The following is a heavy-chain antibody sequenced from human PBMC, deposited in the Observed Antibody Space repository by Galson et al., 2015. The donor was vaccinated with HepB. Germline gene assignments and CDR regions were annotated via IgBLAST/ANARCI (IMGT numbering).Heavy chain of an antibody. CDR1: GFTFSSYA. CDR2: ISSYGNT. J-gene: IGHJ4*02. V-gene: IGHV3-23*01. Sequence: SLRLSCAASGFTFSSYAMSWVRLAPGKGLQWVSSISSYGNTYYADSLMGRFTISRDNSKNTLHLQMHSLRADDTAVYYCAKVWFGDNFNHYFDYWGQGTLVTVSS. D-gene: IGHD3-10*01. CDR3: AKVWFGDNFNHYFDY.